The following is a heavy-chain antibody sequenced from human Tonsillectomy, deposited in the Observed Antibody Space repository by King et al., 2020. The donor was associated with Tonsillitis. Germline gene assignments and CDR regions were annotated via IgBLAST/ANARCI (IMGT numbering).Heavy chain of an antibody. D-gene: IGHD3-10*01. V-gene: IGHV3-49*04. J-gene: IGHJ4*02. CDR2: IRNKAYGVT. CDR3: SRVEGYGQSFYY. CDR1: GFVFGDYG. Sequence: VQLVESGGGLVQPGRSLRLSCTGSGFVFGDYGVSWVRRAPGKGLEWVGVIRNKAYGVTDYAASVRGRFTTSRDDSKSIAYLEMIILQTDDTAVYYCSRVEGYGQSFYYWGQGTLGTVS.